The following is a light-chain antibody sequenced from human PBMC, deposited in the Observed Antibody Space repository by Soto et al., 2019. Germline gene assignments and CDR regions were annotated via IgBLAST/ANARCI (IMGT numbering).Light chain of an antibody. CDR1: QTINNN. V-gene: IGKV3-15*01. CDR3: QQYNNWPFS. Sequence: VMTQAPATLSVSPGERATLSCRASQTINNNVAWYQLKDGQVPRLLIYGASTRATDVPARFSATGSETDFTLTISGLQSEDSAVYFCQQYNNWPFSFGQGTRLEIK. J-gene: IGKJ5*01. CDR2: GAS.